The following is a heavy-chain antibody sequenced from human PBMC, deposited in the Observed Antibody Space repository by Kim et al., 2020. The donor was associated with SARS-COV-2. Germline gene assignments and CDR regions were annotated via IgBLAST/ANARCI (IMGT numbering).Heavy chain of an antibody. CDR3: ARSYSNSLFFDF. J-gene: IGHJ4*02. D-gene: IGHD6-6*01. V-gene: IGHV4-59*02. CDR2: IYTSGST. CDR1: GGSVTLFY. Sequence: SETLSLTCAVSGGSVTLFYWSWIRQPPGRGLEWIGFIYTSGSTNSNPSLKSRVTISADTSKNQFSLKLSSVTAADKAVYYRARSYSNSLFFDFWGQG.